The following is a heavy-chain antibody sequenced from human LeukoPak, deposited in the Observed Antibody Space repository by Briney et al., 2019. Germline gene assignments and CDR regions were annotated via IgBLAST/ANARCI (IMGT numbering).Heavy chain of an antibody. CDR3: ARDRGYYGSGSYLNWFDP. Sequence: SETLSLTCTVSGGSISPYYWSWIRQPPGKGLEWIGYIYYSGSTNYNPSLKSRVTISVDTSKNQFSLKLSSVTAADTAVYYCARDRGYYGSGSYLNWFDPWGQGTLVTVSS. V-gene: IGHV4-59*01. CDR1: GGSISPYY. J-gene: IGHJ5*02. D-gene: IGHD3-10*01. CDR2: IYYSGST.